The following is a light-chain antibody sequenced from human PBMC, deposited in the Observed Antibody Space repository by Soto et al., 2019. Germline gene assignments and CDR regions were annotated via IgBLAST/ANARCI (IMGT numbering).Light chain of an antibody. CDR1: QNIDYY. CDR3: QQRRAWPPT. Sequence: EIVLTQSPATLSLSPGERATLSCRASQNIDYYVAWYQQKHGQSPRLLMYDASHRATGIPARFSGSVSGTDFTLTISSLEPEDFAVYYCQQRRAWPPTFGGGTKVEIK. CDR2: DAS. J-gene: IGKJ4*01. V-gene: IGKV3-11*01.